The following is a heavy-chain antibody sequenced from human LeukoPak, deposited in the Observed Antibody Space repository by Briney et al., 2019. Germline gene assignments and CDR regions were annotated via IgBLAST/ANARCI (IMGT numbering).Heavy chain of an antibody. Sequence: SETLSLTCTVSGGSISSSSYYWGWIRQPPGKGLEWIGSIYYSGSTYYNPSLKSRVTISVDTSKNQFSLKLSSVTAADTAVYYCARDDRRYCSGGSCLESYFGYWGQGTLVTVSS. J-gene: IGHJ4*02. D-gene: IGHD2-15*01. V-gene: IGHV4-39*07. CDR3: ARDDRRYCSGGSCLESYFGY. CDR1: GGSISSSSYY. CDR2: IYYSGST.